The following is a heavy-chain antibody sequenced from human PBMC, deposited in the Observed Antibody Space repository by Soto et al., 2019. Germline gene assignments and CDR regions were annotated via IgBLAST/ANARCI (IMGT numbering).Heavy chain of an antibody. V-gene: IGHV4-39*01. D-gene: IGHD3-9*01. CDR2: IYYSGST. Sequence: SETLSLTCTVSGGSISSSSYYWGWIRQPPGKGLEWIGSIYYSGSTYYNPSLKSRVTISVDTSKNQFSLKLSSVTAADTAVYYCARHPTAHVLRYFDPFDYWGQGTLVTVSS. J-gene: IGHJ4*02. CDR1: GGSISSSSYY. CDR3: ARHPTAHVLRYFDPFDY.